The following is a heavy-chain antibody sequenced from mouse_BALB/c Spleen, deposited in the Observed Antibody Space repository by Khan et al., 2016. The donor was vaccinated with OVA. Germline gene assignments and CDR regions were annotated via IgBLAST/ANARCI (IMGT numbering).Heavy chain of an antibody. J-gene: IGHJ3*01. V-gene: IGHV1-4*01. CDR3: SGVGPYSGDYGAWFAY. D-gene: IGHD2-13*01. CDR1: GYTFTSYT. Sequence: VQLQESGAELARPGASVKMSCKASGYTFTSYTIHWVKQRPGQGLEWIGYINPSNIYTNYNQKFRDKATLTADKSSRTAYIQLSSLTTEDSAVYYWSGVGPYSGDYGAWFAYWGQGTLVTVSA. CDR2: INPSNIYT.